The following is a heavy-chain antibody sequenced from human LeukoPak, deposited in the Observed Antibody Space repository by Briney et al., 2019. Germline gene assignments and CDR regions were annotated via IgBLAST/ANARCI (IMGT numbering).Heavy chain of an antibody. CDR2: ITSSGGYI. CDR3: ARGTGDYCSSTTCRADWFDP. CDR1: GFTFSSYT. J-gene: IGHJ5*02. Sequence: GGSLRLSCAASGFTFSSYTMIWVRQAPGKGLEWVSSITSSGGYIYYADSVRGRFTISRDNAQTSLYLQINSLRVEDTAVYYRARGTGDYCSSTTCRADWFDPWGQGTLVTVST. D-gene: IGHD2-2*01. V-gene: IGHV3-21*01.